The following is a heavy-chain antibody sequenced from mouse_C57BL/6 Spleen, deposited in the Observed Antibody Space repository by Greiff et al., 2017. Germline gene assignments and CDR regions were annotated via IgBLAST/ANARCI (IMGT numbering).Heavy chain of an antibody. V-gene: IGHV1-62-2*01. D-gene: IGHD1-1*01. J-gene: IGHJ2*01. CDR2: FYPGSGSL. Sequence: QVHVKQSGAELVKPGASVKMSCKASGYTFTEYTIHWVKQRSGQGLEWIGWFYPGSGSLKYNEKFKDKATLTADTSSSTVYMEISRLTSDDSAVYFCARHAYDGSSSYYVDYWGQGTTLTVSS. CDR1: GYTFTEYT. CDR3: ARHAYDGSSSYYVDY.